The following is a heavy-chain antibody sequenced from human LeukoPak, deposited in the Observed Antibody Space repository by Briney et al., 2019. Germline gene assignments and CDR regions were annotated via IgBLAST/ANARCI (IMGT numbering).Heavy chain of an antibody. J-gene: IGHJ4*02. CDR2: ISSSSSYK. V-gene: IGHV3-21*01. CDR3: ARASSNLPDY. Sequence: GGSLRLSCAASGFTFSSYSMTWVRQAPGKGLEWVSSISSSSSYKYYEDSVKGRFTISRDNAKNSLYLQMNSLRAEDTAVYYCARASSNLPDYWGQGTLVTVSS. D-gene: IGHD4-11*01. CDR1: GFTFSSYS.